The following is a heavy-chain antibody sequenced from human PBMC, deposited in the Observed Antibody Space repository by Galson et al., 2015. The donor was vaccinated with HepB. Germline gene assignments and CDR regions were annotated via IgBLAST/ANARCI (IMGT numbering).Heavy chain of an antibody. CDR3: ARDLRVYDSSGPLDY. CDR1: GFTFSSYA. Sequence: SLRLSCAASGFTFSSYAMHWVRQAPGKGLEWVAVISYDGSNKYYADSVKGRFTISRDNSKNTLYLQMNSLRAEDTAVYYCARDLRVYDSSGPLDYWGQGTLVTVSS. V-gene: IGHV3-30-3*01. CDR2: ISYDGSNK. D-gene: IGHD3-22*01. J-gene: IGHJ4*02.